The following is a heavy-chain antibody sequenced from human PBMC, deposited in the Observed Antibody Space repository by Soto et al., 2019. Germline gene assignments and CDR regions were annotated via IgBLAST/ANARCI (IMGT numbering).Heavy chain of an antibody. CDR1: GGTFSSYT. CDR2: IIPILGIA. Sequence: QVQLVQSGAEVKKPGSSVKVSCKASGGTFSSYTISWVRQAPGQGLEWMGRIIPILGIANYAQKFQGRVTITADKSTSTAYVERSSLRSEDTAVYYCATGGHMTTVGYYGMDVWGQGTTVTVSS. V-gene: IGHV1-69*02. CDR3: ATGGHMTTVGYYGMDV. J-gene: IGHJ6*02. D-gene: IGHD4-17*01.